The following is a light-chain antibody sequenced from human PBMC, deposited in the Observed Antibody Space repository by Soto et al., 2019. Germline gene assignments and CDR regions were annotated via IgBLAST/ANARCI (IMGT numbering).Light chain of an antibody. CDR2: GAS. V-gene: IGKV3-20*01. CDR1: QRITTF. CDR3: QQYGDSPRT. J-gene: IGKJ5*01. Sequence: IVFTQSPDTLSVSPGERSTLSFMASQRITTFLAWYQQKPGQAPRLLIYGASSRPTGIPDRFSASGSGTEFTLTIARLEPEDFAVYYCQQYGDSPRTFGQGTRLEIK.